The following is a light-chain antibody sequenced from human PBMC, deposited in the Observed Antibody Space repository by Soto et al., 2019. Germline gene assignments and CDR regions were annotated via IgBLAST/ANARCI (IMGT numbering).Light chain of an antibody. CDR1: QSVSSSY. CDR3: QLYSSCPTELN. V-gene: IGKV3-20*01. CDR2: GAS. J-gene: IGKJ3*01. Sequence: IVLTQSPGTLSLSPGERATLSCRASQSVSSSYLAWYQQRPGQAPRLLIFGASYRATGIPDRFSGSGSGTDFTLTISRLEPEDFAVYYCQLYSSCPTELNFGPGTKVDSK.